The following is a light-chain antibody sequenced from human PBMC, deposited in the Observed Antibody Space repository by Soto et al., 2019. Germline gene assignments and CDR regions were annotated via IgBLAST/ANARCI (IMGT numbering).Light chain of an antibody. J-gene: IGKJ2*01. Sequence: TQSPATLSLSPGERVTLSCRASQGVNNNLAWYQQKPGQPPRLLIYSASSRANRVSGRFSGSGSGTVFPLTSSSLHAEDLAIYYYQQYDYGYTFGQGTKLDIK. CDR1: QGVNNN. V-gene: IGKV3D-15*01. CDR2: SAS. CDR3: QQYDYGYT.